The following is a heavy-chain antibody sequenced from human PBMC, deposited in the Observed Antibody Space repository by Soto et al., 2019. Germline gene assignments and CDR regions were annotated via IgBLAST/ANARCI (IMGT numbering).Heavy chain of an antibody. Sequence: GGSLRLSCAASGFTFDDYAMHWVRQAPGKGLEWVSGISWNSGSIGYADSVKGRFTISRDNAKNSLYLQMNSLRAEDTALYYCAKDKGGEQWRIAWPQIGCAFDIWGQGTMVTVSS. V-gene: IGHV3-9*01. D-gene: IGHD6-19*01. CDR3: AKDKGGEQWRIAWPQIGCAFDI. CDR2: ISWNSGSI. CDR1: GFTFDDYA. J-gene: IGHJ3*02.